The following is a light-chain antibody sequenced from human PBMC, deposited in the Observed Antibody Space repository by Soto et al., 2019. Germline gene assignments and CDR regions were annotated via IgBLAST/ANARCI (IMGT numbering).Light chain of an antibody. J-gene: IGLJ3*02. CDR3: TSYTTSRIWV. CDR2: EVS. V-gene: IGLV2-14*01. CDR1: SGDVGHYNY. Sequence: QSALTQPASVSGSPGQSITISCNGSSGDVGHYNYVSWYQQHPGKAPKLMIYEVSNRPSGVSNRFSGSKSGNTASLIISGLQAEDEADYYCTSYTTSRIWVFGGGTKVTVL.